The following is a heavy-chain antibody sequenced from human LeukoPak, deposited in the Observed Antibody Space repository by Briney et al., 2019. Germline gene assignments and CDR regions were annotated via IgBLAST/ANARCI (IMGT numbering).Heavy chain of an antibody. J-gene: IGHJ4*02. Sequence: SETLSLTCTVSGGSISSYYWSGIRQPPGKGLEWIGSIYHSGSTYYNPSLKSRVTISVDTSKNQFSLKLSSVTAADTAVYYCARVAYYFDYWGQGTLVTVSS. CDR2: IYHSGST. CDR3: ARVAYYFDY. V-gene: IGHV4-59*12. CDR1: GGSISSYY.